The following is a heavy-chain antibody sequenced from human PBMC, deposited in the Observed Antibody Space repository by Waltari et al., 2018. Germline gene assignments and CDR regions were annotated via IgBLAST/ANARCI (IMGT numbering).Heavy chain of an antibody. Sequence: QVQLVQSGAEVKKPGASVKVSCKASGYTFTSYGISWVRQAPGQGLEWMGGSSAYNGNTNYEQKHQGRVTMTTETSTSTAYMELRSLGSDDTAVYYCARDKSVTMVQGVMGRNWFDPWGQGTLVTVSS. D-gene: IGHD3-10*01. CDR1: GYTFTSYG. V-gene: IGHV1-18*01. CDR3: ARDKSVTMVQGVMGRNWFDP. CDR2: SSAYNGNT. J-gene: IGHJ5*02.